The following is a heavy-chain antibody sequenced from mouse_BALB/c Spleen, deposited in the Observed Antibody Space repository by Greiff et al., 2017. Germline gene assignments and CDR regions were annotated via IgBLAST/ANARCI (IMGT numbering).Heavy chain of an antibody. Sequence: QVQLQQPGAELVKPGASVKLSCKASGYTFTSYWMHWVKQRPGQGLEWIGEIDPSDSYTNYNQKFKGKATLTVDKSSSTAYMQLSSLTSEDSAFYYCAREDYWGQGTTLTVSS. CDR1: GYTFTSYW. CDR3: AREDY. V-gene: IGHV1-69*02. J-gene: IGHJ2*01. CDR2: IDPSDSYT.